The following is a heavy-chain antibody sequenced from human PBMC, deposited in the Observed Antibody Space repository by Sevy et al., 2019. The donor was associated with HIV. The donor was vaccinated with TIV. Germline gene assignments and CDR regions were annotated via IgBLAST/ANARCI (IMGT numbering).Heavy chain of an antibody. Sequence: LSLTCAASGFTVSSNYMSWVRQAPGKGLEWVSVIYSGGSTYYADSVKGRFTISRDNSKNTLYLQMNSLRAEDTAVYYCARGGTGDTDYYGMDVWGQGTTVTVSS. D-gene: IGHD5-18*01. CDR3: ARGGTGDTDYYGMDV. CDR1: GFTVSSNY. V-gene: IGHV3-53*01. J-gene: IGHJ6*02. CDR2: IYSGGST.